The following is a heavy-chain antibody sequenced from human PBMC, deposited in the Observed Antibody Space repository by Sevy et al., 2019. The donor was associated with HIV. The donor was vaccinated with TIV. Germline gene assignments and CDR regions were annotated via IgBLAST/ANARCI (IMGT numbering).Heavy chain of an antibody. CDR1: GFTFSSYG. J-gene: IGHJ4*02. CDR2: ISSTSNFI. CDR3: ARGEYCSSTTCSYIDY. Sequence: GGSLRLSCAASGFTFSSYGMNWVRQAPGKGLEWVSSISSTSNFIYYADSVKGRFTISRDNAKNSQYLQMNSLRAEDTAVYYYARGEYCSSTTCSYIDYWGQGTLVTVSS. V-gene: IGHV3-21*01. D-gene: IGHD2-2*01.